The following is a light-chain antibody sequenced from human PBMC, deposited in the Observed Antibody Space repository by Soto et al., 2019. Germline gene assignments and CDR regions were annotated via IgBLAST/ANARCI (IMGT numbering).Light chain of an antibody. Sequence: EVVLTQSPATRSVSPGDRSTLSCMASQNIKTILAWYQQKPGQAPRLLIYGASTRATGIPARFTGSGAGTEFTLTIRSLQSEDFAVYYCPQYNKWTLTFGPGTRREIK. V-gene: IGKV3-15*01. CDR2: GAS. CDR1: QNIKTI. J-gene: IGKJ5*01. CDR3: PQYNKWTLT.